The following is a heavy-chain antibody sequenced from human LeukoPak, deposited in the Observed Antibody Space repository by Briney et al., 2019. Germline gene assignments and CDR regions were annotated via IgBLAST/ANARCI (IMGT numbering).Heavy chain of an antibody. J-gene: IGHJ6*02. D-gene: IGHD3-3*01. CDR1: GFTFSSYG. CDR3: ARDRDFWSGPFGMDV. CDR2: IWYDGSNK. V-gene: IGHV3-33*01. Sequence: GGSLRLSCAASGFTFSSYGMHWVRQAPGKGLEWVAVIWYDGSNKYYADSVKGRFTISRDNSKNTLYLQMNSLRAEDTAVYYCARDRDFWSGPFGMDVWGQGTTVTVSS.